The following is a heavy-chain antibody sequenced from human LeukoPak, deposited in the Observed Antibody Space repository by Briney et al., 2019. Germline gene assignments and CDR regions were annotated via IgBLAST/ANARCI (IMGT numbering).Heavy chain of an antibody. D-gene: IGHD3-3*01. Sequence: SETLSLTCTVSGGSISSYYWSWIRQPPGKGLEWIGYIYYSGSTNYNPSLKSRVTISVDTSKNQFSLKLSSVTAADTAVYYCASSEWLLPRIDYWGQGTLVTVSS. CDR2: IYYSGST. CDR3: ASSEWLLPRIDY. CDR1: GGSISSYY. J-gene: IGHJ4*02. V-gene: IGHV4-59*01.